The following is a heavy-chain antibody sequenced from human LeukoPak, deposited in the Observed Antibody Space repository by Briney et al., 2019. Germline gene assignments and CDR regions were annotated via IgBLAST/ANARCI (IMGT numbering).Heavy chain of an antibody. CDR1: GYTSTNYV. CDR2: ISAYNGNT. Sequence: RASVKVSCKASGYTSTNYVISWVRQAPGQGLEWMGWISAYNGNTNYTQKLQGRVTMTTDTSTSTAYMELRSLRSDDTAVYYCARAAAAGNNWFDPWGQGTLVTVSS. D-gene: IGHD6-13*01. V-gene: IGHV1-18*01. CDR3: ARAAAAGNNWFDP. J-gene: IGHJ5*02.